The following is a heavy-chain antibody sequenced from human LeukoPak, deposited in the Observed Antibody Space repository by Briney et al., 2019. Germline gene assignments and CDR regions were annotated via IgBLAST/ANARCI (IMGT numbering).Heavy chain of an antibody. J-gene: IGHJ5*02. CDR1: GGSFSGYY. D-gene: IGHD5-18*01. CDR3: ARGCGDTAMNAWFDP. V-gene: IGHV4-34*01. CDR2: INHSGST. Sequence: SETLSLTCAVYGGSFSGYYWSWIRQPPGKGLEWIGEINHSGSTNYNPSLKSRVTISVDTSKNQFSLKLSSVTAADTAVYYCARGCGDTAMNAWFDPWGREPWSPSPQ.